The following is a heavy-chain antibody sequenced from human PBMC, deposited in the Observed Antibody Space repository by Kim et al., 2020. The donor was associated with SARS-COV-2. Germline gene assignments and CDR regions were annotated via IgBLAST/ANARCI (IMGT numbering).Heavy chain of an antibody. J-gene: IGHJ6*02. Sequence: GGSLRLSCAGSGFTFAGFAMTWVRQAPGKGLEWVSTITGSGDDTHYAGSVKGRFTISRDNSENTLYLQMDSLTAVDTAVYYCAKRAFSSGSYGMDVWGQG. CDR3: AKRAFSSGSYGMDV. CDR2: ITGSGDDT. V-gene: IGHV3-23*01. CDR1: GFTFAGFA. D-gene: IGHD6-19*01.